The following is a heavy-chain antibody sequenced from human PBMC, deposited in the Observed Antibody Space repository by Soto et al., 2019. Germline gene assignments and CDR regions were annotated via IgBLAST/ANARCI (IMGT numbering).Heavy chain of an antibody. CDR2: VIPTLATA. J-gene: IGHJ3*02. Sequence: QVQLVQSGAEVKKPGSSVKVSRKTSGGPFNNHAINWVRQAPGQGLEWVGLVIPTLATADYAQKFQGRVTMTADEVTNAAYMELSSLRSDDTGVYYCASDYGVIDAFDIWGQGTLVTVSS. CDR3: ASDYGVIDAFDI. CDR1: GGPFNNHA. V-gene: IGHV1-69*01. D-gene: IGHD4-17*01.